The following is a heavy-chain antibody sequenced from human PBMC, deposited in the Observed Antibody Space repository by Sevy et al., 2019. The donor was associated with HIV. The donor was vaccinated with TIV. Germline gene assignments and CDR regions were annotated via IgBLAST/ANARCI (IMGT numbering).Heavy chain of an antibody. Sequence: ASVKVSCKVSGYTLTELSMHWVRQAPGKGLEWMGSFDPEDGETIYAQNFQGRVTMTEDRSTDTAYMELSSLRSKDTAVYYCATTKDYYDSSGYPFDYWGQGTLVTVSS. V-gene: IGHV1-24*01. CDR1: GYTLTELS. D-gene: IGHD3-22*01. CDR2: FDPEDGET. CDR3: ATTKDYYDSSGYPFDY. J-gene: IGHJ4*02.